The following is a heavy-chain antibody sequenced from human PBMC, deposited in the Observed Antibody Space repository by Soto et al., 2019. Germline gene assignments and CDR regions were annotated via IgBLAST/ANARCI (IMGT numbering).Heavy chain of an antibody. CDR3: AKEMDYDILTGFWGPDY. CDR2: ISGSGGST. Sequence: PGGSLRLSCAASGFTFSSYAMSWVRQAPGKGLEWVSAISGSGGSTYYADSVKGRFTISRDNSKNTLYLQMNSLRAEDTAVYYCAKEMDYDILTGFWGPDYWGQGTLVTVSS. CDR1: GFTFSSYA. V-gene: IGHV3-23*01. J-gene: IGHJ4*02. D-gene: IGHD3-9*01.